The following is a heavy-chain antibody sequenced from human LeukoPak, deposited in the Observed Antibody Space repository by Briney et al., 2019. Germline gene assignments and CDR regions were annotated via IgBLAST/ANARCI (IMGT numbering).Heavy chain of an antibody. CDR1: GFSFGNYW. V-gene: IGHV3-74*01. J-gene: IGHJ4*02. CDR3: VRDGDDYNFDY. D-gene: IGHD5-24*01. CDR2: VKGDGSFT. Sequence: PGGSLRLSCAASGFSFGNYWMHWVRQAPGKGLVWVSRVKGDGSFTDYAGSVEGRFTISRANAKNTLYLQMYSLRVEDTAVYYCVRDGDDYNFDYWGQGSLVTVSS.